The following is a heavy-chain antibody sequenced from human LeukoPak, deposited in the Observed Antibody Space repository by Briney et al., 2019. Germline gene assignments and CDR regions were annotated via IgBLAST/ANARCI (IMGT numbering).Heavy chain of an antibody. CDR1: EFILRDYW. CDR2: INQAGSEK. CDR3: ARVRGGYYFDY. J-gene: IGHJ4*02. Sequence: GGSLRLSCAASEFILRDYWMSSVRQAPGKGLEWVANINQAGSEKTYVDSVKGRFTISRDSAENSLYLQTSSLRAEDTAVYYCARVRGGYYFDYWGQGTLVTVSS. D-gene: IGHD5-24*01. V-gene: IGHV3-7*04.